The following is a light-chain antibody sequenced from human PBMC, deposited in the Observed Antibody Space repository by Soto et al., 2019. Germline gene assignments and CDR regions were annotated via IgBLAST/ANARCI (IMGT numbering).Light chain of an antibody. CDR1: SSDVGGYNY. Sequence: QSALTQPRSVSGSPGQSVTISCTGGSSDVGGYNYVSWYQHHPGKAPKFMIYEVTKRPSGVPDRFSGSKSGNTASLTISGLQAEDEADYYCCSYAGSYTGVFGAGTQLTVL. CDR2: EVT. CDR3: CSYAGSYTGV. V-gene: IGLV2-11*01. J-gene: IGLJ3*02.